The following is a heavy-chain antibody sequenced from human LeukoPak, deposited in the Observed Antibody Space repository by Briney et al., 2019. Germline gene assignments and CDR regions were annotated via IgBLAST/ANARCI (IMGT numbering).Heavy chain of an antibody. Sequence: PSETLSLTCTISDDSISNNRYFWAWIRQPPGKGLEWIGSINYSGRTYYNPSLKSRLTMSVDTAKRQFSLKLISVTAEDTAVYYCASSGSYDYWGQGTLVTVSS. V-gene: IGHV4-39*07. CDR1: DDSISNNRYF. J-gene: IGHJ4*02. D-gene: IGHD1-26*01. CDR2: INYSGRT. CDR3: ASSGSYDY.